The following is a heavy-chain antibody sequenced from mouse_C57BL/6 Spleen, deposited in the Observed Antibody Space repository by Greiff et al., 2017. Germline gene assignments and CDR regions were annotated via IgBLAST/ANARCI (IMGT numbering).Heavy chain of an antibody. D-gene: IGHD1-1*01. CDR3: ARGDYGSSYNYFDY. J-gene: IGHJ2*01. CDR1: GYSFTGYY. V-gene: IGHV1-42*01. CDR2: INPSTGGT. Sequence: VQLQQSGPELVKPGASVKISCKASGYSFTGYYMNWVKQSPEKSLEWIGEINPSTGGTTYNQKFKAKDTLTVDKSASTAYMQLKSLTSEDSAVYYCARGDYGSSYNYFDYWGQGTTLTVAS.